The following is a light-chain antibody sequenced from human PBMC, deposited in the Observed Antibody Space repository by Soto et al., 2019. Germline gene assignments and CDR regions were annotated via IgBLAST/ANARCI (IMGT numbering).Light chain of an antibody. CDR2: DAS. J-gene: IGKJ1*01. Sequence: AIRMTQSPSSFSASTGDRVTITFRASQGISSYLAWYQQKPGKAPKLLLYDASTLQSGVPSRFSGSGSGTDFTLTISRLHPDDFATYYCQQYNTYPWTFGQGTKVDIK. CDR3: QQYNTYPWT. CDR1: QGISSY. V-gene: IGKV1-8*01.